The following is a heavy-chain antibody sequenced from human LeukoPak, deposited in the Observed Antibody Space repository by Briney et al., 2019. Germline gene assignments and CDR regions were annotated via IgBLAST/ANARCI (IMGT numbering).Heavy chain of an antibody. CDR1: GGSISSGGYS. V-gene: IGHV4-30-4*07. D-gene: IGHD3-3*01. CDR3: ARRERYDFHFDC. CDR2: ISYSGNT. J-gene: IGHJ4*02. Sequence: SETLSLTCAVSGGSISSGGYSWSWIRQPPGKGLEWIGYISYSGNTYCNPSLKSRVTISVDTSKNQFSLKLSSVTAADTAVYYCARRERYDFHFDCWGQGTLVTVSS.